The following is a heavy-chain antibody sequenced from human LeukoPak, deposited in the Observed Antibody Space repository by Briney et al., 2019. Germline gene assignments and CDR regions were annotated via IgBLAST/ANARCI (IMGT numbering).Heavy chain of an antibody. CDR1: GYTFTGYY. Sequence: VASVKVSCKASGYTFTGYYLHWVRQAPGQGLEWMGWINPNSGGTNYAQRFQGRVTMTRDTSISTAYMELSRLRSDDTAVYYCARGGLSVTNWFDPWGQGTLVTVSS. D-gene: IGHD4-23*01. J-gene: IGHJ5*02. CDR3: ARGGLSVTNWFDP. CDR2: INPNSGGT. V-gene: IGHV1-2*02.